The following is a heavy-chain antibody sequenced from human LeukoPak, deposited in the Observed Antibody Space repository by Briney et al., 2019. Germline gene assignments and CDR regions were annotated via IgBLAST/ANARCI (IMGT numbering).Heavy chain of an antibody. V-gene: IGHV4-39*01. CDR1: GGSFSSSSHF. CDR2: IRNSGNT. CDR3: ARHEYGEYGPGDY. D-gene: IGHD4-17*01. Sequence: SETLSLTCTVSGGSFSSSSHFWGWLRQPPGRGLEWIGSIRNSGNTYYSPPLKSRVTISVDTSKNQFSLKLSSVTAADTAVYYCARHEYGEYGPGDYWGQGILVTVSS. J-gene: IGHJ4*02.